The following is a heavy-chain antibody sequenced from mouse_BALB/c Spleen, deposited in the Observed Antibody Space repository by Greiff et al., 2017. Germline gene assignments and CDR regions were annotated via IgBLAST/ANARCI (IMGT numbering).Heavy chain of an antibody. CDR3: TRELLRVRAMDY. CDR1: GFTFSSYT. Sequence: EVMLVESGGGLVKPGGSLKLSCAASGFTFSSYTMSWVRQTPEKRLEWVATISSGGSYTYYPDSVKGRVTITRDDAKNTLYLQMSSLKSADAAMYYCTRELLRVRAMDYWGQGTSVTVSS. V-gene: IGHV5-6-4*01. D-gene: IGHD1-2*01. CDR2: ISSGGSYT. J-gene: IGHJ4*01.